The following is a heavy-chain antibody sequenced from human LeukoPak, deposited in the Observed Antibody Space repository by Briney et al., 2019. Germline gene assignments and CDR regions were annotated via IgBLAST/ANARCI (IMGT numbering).Heavy chain of an antibody. CDR1: GFTFSSYG. D-gene: IGHD1-14*01. J-gene: IGHJ4*02. Sequence: PGGSLRLSCGASGFTFSSYGMLWVRQSPGKGLEWVVFIRYDGNIKFYADSMKGRFTISRDNSKNTLYLHINSLRPEDTALYYCVKDNPLDYWGQGALVIVSS. CDR3: VKDNPLDY. CDR2: IRYDGNIK. V-gene: IGHV3-30*02.